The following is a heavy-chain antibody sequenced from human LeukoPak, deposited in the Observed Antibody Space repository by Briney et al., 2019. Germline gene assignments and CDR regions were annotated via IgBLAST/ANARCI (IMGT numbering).Heavy chain of an antibody. Sequence: PSETLSLTCTVSGYSISSGYYWGWIRQPPGKGLEWIGSIYHSGSTYYNPSLKSRVTISVDTSKNQFSLKLSSVTAADTAVDYCARESQLPHDAFDIWGQGTMVTVSS. CDR1: GYSISSGYY. D-gene: IGHD2-2*01. J-gene: IGHJ3*02. CDR2: IYHSGST. V-gene: IGHV4-38-2*02. CDR3: ARESQLPHDAFDI.